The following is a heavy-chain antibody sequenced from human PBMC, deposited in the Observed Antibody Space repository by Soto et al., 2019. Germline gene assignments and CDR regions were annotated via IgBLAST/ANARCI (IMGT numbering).Heavy chain of an antibody. J-gene: IGHJ4*02. Sequence: SETLSLPCTVSGGSISSYYWSWIRQPPGKGLEWIGYIYYSGSTNYNPSLKSRVTISVDTSKNQFSLKLSSVTAADTAVYYCARQRGYDFGFDYWGQGTLVTVSS. CDR3: ARQRGYDFGFDY. D-gene: IGHD5-12*01. CDR2: IYYSGST. V-gene: IGHV4-59*01. CDR1: GGSISSYY.